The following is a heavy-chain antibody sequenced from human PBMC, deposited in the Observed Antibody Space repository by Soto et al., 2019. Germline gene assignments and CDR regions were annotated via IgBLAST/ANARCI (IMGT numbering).Heavy chain of an antibody. V-gene: IGHV3-30*18. CDR3: AKELALMGDY. D-gene: IGHD3-16*01. CDR2: ILYDGSKK. CDR1: GFTFNSYV. Sequence: PGGSLRLSCTASGFTFNSYVMDWVRQAPGKGLEWVARILYDGSKKYYAESVKGRFTISRDNSKNTLYLQMDNLRLEDTAVSYCAKELALMGDYWGQGTSVTVSS. J-gene: IGHJ4*02.